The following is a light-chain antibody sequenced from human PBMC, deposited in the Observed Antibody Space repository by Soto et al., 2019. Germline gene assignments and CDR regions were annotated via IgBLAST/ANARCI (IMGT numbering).Light chain of an antibody. CDR2: SKS. CDR3: LLDFGGTLV. Sequence: QAVVTQDPSLTVSPGGTVTLTCASSTGAVTSGFYPNWFQQKPGQAPKSLIYSKSNKHSWTPGRFSGSLLGAKAALTLSGVHPEDAAEYCCLLDFGGTLVFGGGTKLTVL. J-gene: IGLJ2*01. V-gene: IGLV7-43*01. CDR1: TGAVTSGFY.